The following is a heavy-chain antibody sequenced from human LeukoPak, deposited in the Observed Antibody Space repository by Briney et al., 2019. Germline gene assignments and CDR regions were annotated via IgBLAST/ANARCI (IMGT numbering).Heavy chain of an antibody. CDR2: IISSSTYI. J-gene: IGHJ4*02. Sequence: GGSLRLSCAASGFTFSGYSMNWARQAPGKGLEWVSSIISSSTYIYYADSVKGRFTISRDNAKSSLYLQMNSLRAEDTAVYYCARDLRGDYWGQGTLVTVSS. V-gene: IGHV3-21*01. CDR3: ARDLRGDY. CDR1: GFTFSGYS.